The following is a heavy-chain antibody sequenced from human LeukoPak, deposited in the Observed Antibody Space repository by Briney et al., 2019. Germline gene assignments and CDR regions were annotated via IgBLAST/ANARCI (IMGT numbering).Heavy chain of an antibody. V-gene: IGHV3-23*01. CDR2: ISGSGGAT. D-gene: IGHD3-22*01. CDR3: AKDSDYDSSGYYPYYFDY. Sequence: PGGTLRLSCAASGFTFNTYGMSWVRQAPGKGLEWVSGISGSGGATYYADSVKGRFTISRDDPHNTLYLQMNSLRAEDTAVYYCAKDSDYDSSGYYPYYFDYWGQGTLVTVS. J-gene: IGHJ4*02. CDR1: GFTFNTYG.